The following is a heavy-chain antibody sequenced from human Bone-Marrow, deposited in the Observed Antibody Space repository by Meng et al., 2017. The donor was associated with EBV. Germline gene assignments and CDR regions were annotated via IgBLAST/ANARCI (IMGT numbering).Heavy chain of an antibody. Sequence: HPVQAGDEGKNPGDSVEVSCKASGSTFINHAMHWVRQAPGQRFEWMGWINVGNDITKYSQKFQGRVTITRDTSANTAYMDLSSLKSEDTAVYFCARDRFDSGSYYIDYWGQGTLVTVSS. CDR3: ARDRFDSGSYYIDY. V-gene: IGHV1-3*01. D-gene: IGHD3-10*01. J-gene: IGHJ4*02. CDR2: INVGNDIT. CDR1: GSTFINHA.